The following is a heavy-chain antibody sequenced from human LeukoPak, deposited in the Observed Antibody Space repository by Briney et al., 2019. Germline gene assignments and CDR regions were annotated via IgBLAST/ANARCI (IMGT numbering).Heavy chain of an antibody. V-gene: IGHV3-7*01. Sequence: PGGSLRLSCVASGFTFSSYSMNWVRQAPGKGLEWVANINENGRQTFYVDSVKGRSTIFRDNAKNSLFLQMNGLRAEDTAVYYCSRYGVYFGLDVWGQGTTVTVSS. J-gene: IGHJ6*02. CDR1: GFTFSSYS. CDR3: SRYGVYFGLDV. D-gene: IGHD2-8*01. CDR2: INENGRQT.